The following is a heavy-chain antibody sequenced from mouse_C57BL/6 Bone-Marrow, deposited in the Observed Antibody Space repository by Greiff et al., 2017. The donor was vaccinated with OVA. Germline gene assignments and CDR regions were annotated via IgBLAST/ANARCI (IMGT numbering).Heavy chain of an antibody. Sequence: EVKLVESGAGLVQPGGSMKLSCVASGFTFSNYWMNWVRQTPEQGLEWVAQIRLKSGNYATHYAVSVKGTFTISKDDSKGSVDLQINNLKAEDTESCDSTHLQASYYAMDYWGQGTSVTVSS. J-gene: IGHJ4*01. D-gene: IGHD2-1*01. CDR3: THLQASYYAMDY. CDR1: GFTFSNYW. V-gene: IGHV6-3*01. CDR2: IRLKSGNYAT.